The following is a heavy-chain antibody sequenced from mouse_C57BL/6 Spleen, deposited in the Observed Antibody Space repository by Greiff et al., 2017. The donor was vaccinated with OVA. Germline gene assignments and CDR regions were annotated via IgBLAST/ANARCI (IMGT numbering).Heavy chain of an antibody. D-gene: IGHD2-5*01. Sequence: QVQLQQPGAELVKPGASVKLSCKASGYTFTSYWMQWVKQRPGQGLEWIGEIDPSDSYTNYNQKFKGKATLTVDTSSSTAYMQISSLTSEDSAVYYCARGDYSNVAWFAYWGQGTLVTVSA. V-gene: IGHV1-50*01. J-gene: IGHJ3*01. CDR2: IDPSDSYT. CDR3: ARGDYSNVAWFAY. CDR1: GYTFTSYW.